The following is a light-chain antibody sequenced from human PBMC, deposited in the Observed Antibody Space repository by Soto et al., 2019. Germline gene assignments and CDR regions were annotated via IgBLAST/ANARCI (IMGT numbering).Light chain of an antibody. J-gene: IGLJ3*02. CDR3: AAWDDSLGWV. CDR1: SSNIGSNT. CDR2: SNN. V-gene: IGLV1-44*01. Sequence: QAVVTQPPSASGTPGQRVTISCSGSSSNIGSNTVNWYQQLPGTAPKLLIYSNNQRPSGVPDRFSGSKSGTSASLAISGLQSDDEADYYCAAWDDSLGWVFGGGTKLTVL.